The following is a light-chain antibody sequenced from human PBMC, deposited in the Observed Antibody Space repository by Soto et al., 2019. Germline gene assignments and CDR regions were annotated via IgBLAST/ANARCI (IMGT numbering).Light chain of an antibody. J-gene: IGKJ2*01. CDR3: QQSYHSPYT. CDR1: QIIATY. Sequence: DIQMTQFPSSLSASVGDRVTITCRTTQIIATYLNWYQQRPGKAPKLLIYAASTLQSGVPSRFSGGVSGTDFTLTISNLQPEDFATYFCQQSYHSPYTFGQGTKLDIK. CDR2: AAS. V-gene: IGKV1-39*01.